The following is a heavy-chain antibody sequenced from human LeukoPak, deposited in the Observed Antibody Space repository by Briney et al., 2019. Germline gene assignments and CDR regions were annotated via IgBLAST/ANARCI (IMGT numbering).Heavy chain of an antibody. CDR2: IYYSGST. Sequence: SETLSLTCTVSGGSVSSYYWSWIRQPPGKGLEWIGYIYYSGSTNYNPSLKSRVTISVDTSKNQFSLKLSSVTAADTAVYYCARAPSGSYFEGAFDIWGQGTMVTVSS. D-gene: IGHD1-26*01. CDR3: ARAPSGSYFEGAFDI. J-gene: IGHJ3*02. V-gene: IGHV4-59*02. CDR1: GGSVSSYY.